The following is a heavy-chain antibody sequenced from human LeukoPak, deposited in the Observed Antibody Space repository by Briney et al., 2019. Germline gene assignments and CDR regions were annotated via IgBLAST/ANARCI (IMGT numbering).Heavy chain of an antibody. CDR2: IYHSGST. V-gene: IGHV4-59*08. J-gene: IGHJ4*02. D-gene: IGHD2-15*01. Sequence: SETLSLTCTVSGVSISSYYWTWIRQPPGKGLEWIGYIYHSGSTNYNPSLKSRATISVDTSKNQFSLKLSSVTAADTAVYYCARLAGYCSGGSCYNFDYWGQETLLTVSS. CDR3: ARLAGYCSGGSCYNFDY. CDR1: GVSISSYY.